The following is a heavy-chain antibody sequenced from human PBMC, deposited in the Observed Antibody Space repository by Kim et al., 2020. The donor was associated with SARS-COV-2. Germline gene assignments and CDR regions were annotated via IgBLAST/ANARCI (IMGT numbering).Heavy chain of an antibody. CDR3: ARDATGNDYGDAFDY. CDR2: IIPIFGTA. J-gene: IGHJ4*02. V-gene: IGHV1-69*13. CDR1: GGTFSSYA. D-gene: IGHD4-17*01. Sequence: SVKVSCKASGGTFSSYAISWVRQAPGQGLEWMGGIIPIFGTANYAQKFQGRVTITADESTSTAYMELSSLRSEDTAVYYCARDATGNDYGDAFDYWGQGTLVTVSS.